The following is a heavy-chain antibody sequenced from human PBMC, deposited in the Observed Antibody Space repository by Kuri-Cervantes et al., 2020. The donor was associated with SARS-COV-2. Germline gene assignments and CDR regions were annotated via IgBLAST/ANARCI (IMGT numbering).Heavy chain of an antibody. CDR2: INPNSGGT. CDR3: ARGMVRGVIQYYYYGMDV. V-gene: IGHV1-2*04. Sequence: ASVKVSCKASGYTFSSYHMYWVRQAPGQGLEWMGWINPNSGGTNYAQNFQGWVTMTRDTSISTAYMELSRLRSDDTAVYYCARGMVRGVIQYYYYGMDVRGQGTTVTVSS. J-gene: IGHJ6*02. D-gene: IGHD3-10*01. CDR1: GYTFSSYH.